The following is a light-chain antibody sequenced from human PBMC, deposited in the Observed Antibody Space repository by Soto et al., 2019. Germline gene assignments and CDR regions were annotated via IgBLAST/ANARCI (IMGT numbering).Light chain of an antibody. CDR3: QQYDNLPLT. Sequence: DIQMTQSPSSLSASVGDRVTITCQASQDIKNCLNWYQQKSGKAPKLLIYDASDLETGVPSRFSGSGSGTDFTFTINSLQPEDIATYYCQQYDNLPLTFGGGTKVDIK. CDR2: DAS. J-gene: IGKJ4*01. V-gene: IGKV1-33*01. CDR1: QDIKNC.